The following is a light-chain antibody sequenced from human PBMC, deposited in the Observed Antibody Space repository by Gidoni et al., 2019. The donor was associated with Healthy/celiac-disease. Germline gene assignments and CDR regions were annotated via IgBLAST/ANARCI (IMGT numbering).Light chain of an antibody. CDR3: QQYNSYSPLT. CDR1: QSISSW. J-gene: IGKJ4*01. V-gene: IGKV1-5*03. Sequence: DIQMTQSPSTLSASVGDRFTITCRASQSISSWLAWYQQKPGKAPKLLIYKASSLESGVPSRFSGSGSGTEFTLTISSLQPDDFATYDCQQYNSYSPLTFGGGTKVEIK. CDR2: KAS.